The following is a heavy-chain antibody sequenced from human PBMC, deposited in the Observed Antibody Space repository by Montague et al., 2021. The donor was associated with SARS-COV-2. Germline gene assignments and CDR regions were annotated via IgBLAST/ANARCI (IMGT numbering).Heavy chain of an antibody. D-gene: IGHD3-10*01. Sequence: TLSLTCTVSGGSISSGGYYWIWIRQHPGKGLEWIGYIYYSANTYYYLSLKSPVTISVDTSKNPFSLKLSSATAAATAVYDCAGDKVYGSGGGPREGRDYYYYDGMDVWGQGTTVTVSS. CDR2: IYYSANT. V-gene: IGHV4-31*01. CDR3: AGDKVYGSGGGPREGRDYYYYDGMDV. CDR1: GGSISSGGYY. J-gene: IGHJ6*02.